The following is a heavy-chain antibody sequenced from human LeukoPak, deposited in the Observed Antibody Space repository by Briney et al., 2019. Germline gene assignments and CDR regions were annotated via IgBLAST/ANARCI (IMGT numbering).Heavy chain of an antibody. CDR1: GFTFSSYS. J-gene: IGHJ3*02. CDR2: ISSSSSTI. Sequence: GGSLRLSCAASGFTFSSYSMNWVRQAPGKGLEWVSYISSSSSTIYYADSVKGRFTISRDNAKNSLYLQMNSLRAEDTAVYYCARDRGYSSGWYRDAFDIWGQGTMVTVSS. CDR3: ARDRGYSSGWYRDAFDI. D-gene: IGHD6-19*01. V-gene: IGHV3-48*01.